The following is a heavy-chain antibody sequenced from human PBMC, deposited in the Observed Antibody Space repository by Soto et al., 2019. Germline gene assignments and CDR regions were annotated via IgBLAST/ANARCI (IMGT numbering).Heavy chain of an antibody. Sequence: GSLRXSCPASGFTFSSYWMHLVRQTPVKGLVWVSRINSDGSSTSYADSVKGRFTISRDNAKNTLYLQMNSLRAEDTAVYYCARGRQPYGAFEYYFDYWGQGTLVTVSS. V-gene: IGHV3-74*01. J-gene: IGHJ4*02. CDR1: GFTFSSYW. CDR3: ARGRQPYGAFEYYFDY. D-gene: IGHD4-17*01. CDR2: INSDGSST.